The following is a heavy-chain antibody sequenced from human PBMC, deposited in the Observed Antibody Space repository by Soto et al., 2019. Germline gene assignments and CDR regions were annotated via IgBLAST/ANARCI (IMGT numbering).Heavy chain of an antibody. CDR2: TNPGSGNT. D-gene: IGHD3-10*01. CDR1: GYTFTNYE. Sequence: AASVKVSCKASGYTFTNYEINWVRQATGQGLEWMGWTNPGSGNTGYAHKFQGRVTMTRNISISTSYMELSRLGSDDTAIYYCARMASSGSLNWFDPWGQGTLVTVSS. J-gene: IGHJ5*02. V-gene: IGHV1-8*01. CDR3: ARMASSGSLNWFDP.